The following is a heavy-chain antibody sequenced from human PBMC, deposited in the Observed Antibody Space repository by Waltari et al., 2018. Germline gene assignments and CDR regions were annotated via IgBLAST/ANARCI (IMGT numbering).Heavy chain of an antibody. CDR1: GGTFSSYP. J-gene: IGHJ4*02. CDR2: IIPILGIA. V-gene: IGHV1-69*04. Sequence: QVQLVQSGAEVKKPGSSVKVSCKASGGTFSSYPISWVRQAPGHGLGWMGRIIPILGIANYAQKFQGRVTITADKSTSTAYMELSSLRSEDTAVYYCARDQSGSGSGGSCEGCGFDYWGQGTLVTVSS. D-gene: IGHD2-15*01. CDR3: ARDQSGSGSGGSCEGCGFDY.